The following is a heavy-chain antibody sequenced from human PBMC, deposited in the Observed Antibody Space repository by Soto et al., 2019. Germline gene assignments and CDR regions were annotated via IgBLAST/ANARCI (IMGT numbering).Heavy chain of an antibody. D-gene: IGHD3-16*01. J-gene: IGHJ6*02. CDR1: GFTFSSYA. Sequence: QVQLVESGGGVVQPGRSLRLSCAASGFTFSSYAMHWVRQAPGKGLEWVAVISYDGSNKYYADSVKGRFTISRDNSKNTLYLQMNSLRAEDTAVYYCWRFGGMDVWGQGTTVTVSS. CDR3: WRFGGMDV. V-gene: IGHV3-30-3*01. CDR2: ISYDGSNK.